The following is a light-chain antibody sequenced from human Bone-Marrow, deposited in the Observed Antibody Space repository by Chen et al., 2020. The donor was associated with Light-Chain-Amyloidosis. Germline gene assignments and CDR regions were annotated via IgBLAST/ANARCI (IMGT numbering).Light chain of an antibody. V-gene: IGKV3-20*01. CDR2: DAS. CDR1: QTVTPSY. J-gene: IGKJ1*01. CDR3: QQYGSSPKT. Sequence: IVLTQSPGTLSLSPGERATLSCGASQTVTPSYLAWYQQKPGQAPRLLIYDASSRATGIPDRFSGSGSGTDFTLTISRLEPEDFAVYYCQQYGSSPKTFGQGTKVEIK.